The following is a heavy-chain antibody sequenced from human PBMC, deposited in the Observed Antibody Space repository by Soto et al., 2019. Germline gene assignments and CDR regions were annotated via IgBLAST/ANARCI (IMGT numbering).Heavy chain of an antibody. CDR2: ISSSSTI. V-gene: IGHV3-48*01. D-gene: IGHD2-2*01. CDR3: AREYCSSTSCLNWFDP. J-gene: IGHJ5*02. CDR1: GFTFSSYS. Sequence: GGSLRLSCAASGFTFSSYSMNWVRQAPGKGLEWVSYISSSSTIYYADSVKGRFTISRDNAKNSLYLQMNSLRAEDTAVYYCAREYCSSTSCLNWFDPWGQGTLVTVSS.